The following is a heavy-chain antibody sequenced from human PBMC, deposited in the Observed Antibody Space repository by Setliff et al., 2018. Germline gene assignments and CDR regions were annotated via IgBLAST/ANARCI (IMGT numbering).Heavy chain of an antibody. J-gene: IGHJ6*03. D-gene: IGHD6-19*01. CDR2: INRRGST. CDR3: ARATSGWYSAYYYYMDV. CDR1: GGSVNSGYDN. Sequence: TVSGGSVNSGYDNWNWLRQPAGKGLEWIGNINRRGSTNFTPSLKSRVTISLDTSKNQFSLNLTSVTAADTAVYYCARATSGWYSAYYYYMDVWGKGTTVTVSS. V-gene: IGHV4-61*09.